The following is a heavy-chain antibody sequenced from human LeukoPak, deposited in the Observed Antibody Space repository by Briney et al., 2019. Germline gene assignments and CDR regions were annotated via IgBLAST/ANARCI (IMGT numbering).Heavy chain of an antibody. V-gene: IGHV3-48*01. CDR3: ASLLTRPKFDP. CDR2: ISSSSSAI. D-gene: IGHD2/OR15-2a*01. J-gene: IGHJ5*02. CDR1: GFTFISYG. Sequence: GGSLRLSCAASGFTFISYGMNWVRQAPGKGLEWVSYISSSSSAIYYADSVKGRFTIPRDNAKKLLYLQMNYLRAEDTAVYYCASLLTRPKFDPWGQGTLVTVSS.